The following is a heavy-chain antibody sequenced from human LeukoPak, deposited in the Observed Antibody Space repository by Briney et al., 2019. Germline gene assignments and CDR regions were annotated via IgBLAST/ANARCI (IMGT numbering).Heavy chain of an antibody. CDR2: IRYDGGNE. D-gene: IGHD4-17*01. CDR3: ASRWDFGDLPNWFDS. V-gene: IGHV3-30*02. CDR1: GFTFSTYG. Sequence: GGSLRLSCEASGFTFSTYGMHWVRQAPGKGLEWVAFIRYDGGNEYYAGPVKGRFTISRDNSKNTLYLQMNSLRAEDTAIYYCASRWDFGDLPNWFDSWGQGTLVTVSS. J-gene: IGHJ5*01.